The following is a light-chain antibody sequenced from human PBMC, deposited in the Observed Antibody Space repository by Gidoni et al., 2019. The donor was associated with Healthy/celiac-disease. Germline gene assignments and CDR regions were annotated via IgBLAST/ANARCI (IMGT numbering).Light chain of an antibody. V-gene: IGKV3-20*01. J-gene: IGKJ2*04. CDR1: QSVSSSY. Sequence: VLLPSWGTLSLSPRERATLSCWASQSVSSSYLAWYQQKPGQAPRLLIYGASSRATGVPDRFSGSGSGTDFTLTISRLEPEDFAVYYCQQYGSSPRSFGQGTKLEIK. CDR2: GAS. CDR3: QQYGSSPRS.